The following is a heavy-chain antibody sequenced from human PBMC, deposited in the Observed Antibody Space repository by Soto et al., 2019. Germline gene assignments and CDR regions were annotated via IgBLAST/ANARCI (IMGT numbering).Heavy chain of an antibody. CDR3: ARDLHYAFDY. CDR2: ITKKGATI. V-gene: IGHV3-48*02. J-gene: IGHJ4*02. Sequence: ESGGGLVRPGGSLRVSCESSGFTFTEFTMNWVRQAPGEGLEWISYITKKGATIYADSVRGRFTISRDDARSTLYLQMDSLTDEDTAVYFCARDLHYAFDYWGQGILVTVSS. D-gene: IGHD3-16*01. CDR1: GFTFTEFT.